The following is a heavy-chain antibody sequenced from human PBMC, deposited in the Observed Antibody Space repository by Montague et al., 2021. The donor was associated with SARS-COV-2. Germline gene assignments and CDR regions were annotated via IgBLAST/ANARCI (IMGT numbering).Heavy chain of an antibody. CDR1: GFSFSSYG. CDR2: TWYDGSNK. CDR3: AKDHQNYYGSGSYYNYYYNGKDV. V-gene: IGHV3-33*06. D-gene: IGHD3-10*01. J-gene: IGHJ6*02. Sequence: SLRLSCAASGFSFSSYGMHWVRQAPGKGLEWVAATWYDGSNKYYADSVKGRFTISRDNSKNTLSLQMNSLRAEDTAVYYCAKDHQNYYGSGSYYNYYYNGKDVGGPGATVTVSS.